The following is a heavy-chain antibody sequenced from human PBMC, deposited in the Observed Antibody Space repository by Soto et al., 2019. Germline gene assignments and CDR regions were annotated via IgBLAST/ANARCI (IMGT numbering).Heavy chain of an antibody. CDR1: GYTFTSYG. CDR3: SILGGNYRTGYYYYGMDV. V-gene: IGHV1-18*01. Sequence: QVQLVQSGAEVKKPGASLKVSCKASGYTFTSYGIIWVRQAPGQGLEWMGWISADNGNTNYAQKLQGRVPMTTDTSTSTAYMELGGLRSDDTAVYYWSILGGNYRTGYYYYGMDVWGQGTTVTVSS. J-gene: IGHJ6*02. D-gene: IGHD4-4*01. CDR2: ISADNGNT.